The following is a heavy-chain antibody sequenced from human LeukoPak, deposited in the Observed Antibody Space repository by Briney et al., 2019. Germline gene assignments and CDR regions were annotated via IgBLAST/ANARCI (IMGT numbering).Heavy chain of an antibody. CDR1: GFTFSSYA. J-gene: IGHJ3*02. CDR3: AALGGWYI. Sequence: PGRSLRLSCAASGFTFSSYAMHWVRQAPGKGLEWVAVISYDGSNKYYADSVKGRFTISRDNSKNTLYLQMNSLRAEDTAVYYCAALGGWYIWGQGTMVTVSS. CDR2: ISYDGSNK. V-gene: IGHV3-30-3*01.